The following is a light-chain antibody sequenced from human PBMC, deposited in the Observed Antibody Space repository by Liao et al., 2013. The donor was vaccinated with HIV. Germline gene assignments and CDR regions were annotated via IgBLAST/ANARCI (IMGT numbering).Light chain of an antibody. CDR1: NIGSKS. Sequence: SYELTQPPSVSVAPGKTARITCGGNNIGSKSVHWYQQKPGQAPVLVIYYDSDRPSGIPERFSGSNSGNTATLTISGTQAMDEADYYCQAWDSSWVFGGGTKLTVL. V-gene: IGLV3-21*01. CDR3: QAWDSSWV. CDR2: YDS. J-gene: IGLJ3*02.